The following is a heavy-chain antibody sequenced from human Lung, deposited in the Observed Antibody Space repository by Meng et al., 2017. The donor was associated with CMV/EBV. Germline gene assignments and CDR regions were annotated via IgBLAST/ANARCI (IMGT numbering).Heavy chain of an antibody. D-gene: IGHD3-22*01. CDR3: ARDYYDSGAYYYTEEYYHGLDV. Sequence: SXTXSLXCAISGDSVSSNSAAWNWIRQSPSRGLEWLGRTYYRSKWYDDYAMAVKSRITINPDTSKNQLSLQLNSVTPEDTAVYYCARDYYDSGAYYYTEEYYHGLDVWXQGTTVTVSS. CDR2: TYYRSKWYD. J-gene: IGHJ6*02. CDR1: GDSVSSNSAA. V-gene: IGHV6-1*01.